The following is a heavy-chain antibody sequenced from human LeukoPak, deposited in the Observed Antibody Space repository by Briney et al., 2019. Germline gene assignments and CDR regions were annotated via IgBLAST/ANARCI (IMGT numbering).Heavy chain of an antibody. J-gene: IGHJ4*02. CDR3: ARVGYSYGQFDY. D-gene: IGHD5-18*01. CDR1: GYTFTSYY. V-gene: IGHV1-46*01. CDR2: INPSGGST. Sequence: ASVKVSCKASGYTFTSYYMHWVRQAPGQGLEWMGIINPSGGSTSYAQKFQGRVTMTRDMSTSTVYMELSSLRSEDTAVYYCARVGYSYGQFDYWGQGTLVTVSS.